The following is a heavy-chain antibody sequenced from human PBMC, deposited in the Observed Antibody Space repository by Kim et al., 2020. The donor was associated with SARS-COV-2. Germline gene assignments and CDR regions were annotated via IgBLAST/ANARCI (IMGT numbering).Heavy chain of an antibody. Sequence: GGSLRLSCAASGFTFSYYWMNWVRQAPGQGLEWVSNIKQDGGGEEYVDSVKGRFIISRDNAKNSLYLQMNSLRVEDTAMYYCARVGVHTFLDYWGQGTLVTVSS. CDR2: IKQDGGGE. CDR3: ARVGVHTFLDY. D-gene: IGHD3-16*01. J-gene: IGHJ4*02. CDR1: GFTFSYYW. V-gene: IGHV3-7*03.